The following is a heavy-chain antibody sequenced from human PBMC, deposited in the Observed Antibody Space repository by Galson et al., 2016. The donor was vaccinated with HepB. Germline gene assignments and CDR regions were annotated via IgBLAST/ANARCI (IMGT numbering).Heavy chain of an antibody. CDR2: IKQDGSEK. CDR3: ARDLLHFVLVPAAGTVDI. V-gene: IGHV3-7*01. J-gene: IGHJ3*02. Sequence: SLRLSCAASGFTFSSYWMRWVRQAPGKGLEWVANIKQDGSEKFYVDSVKGRFTISRDNAKNSLYLQLDSLRAEDTAVYYCARDLLHFVLVPAAGTVDIWGQGTMVTVSS. CDR1: GFTFSSYW. D-gene: IGHD2-2*01.